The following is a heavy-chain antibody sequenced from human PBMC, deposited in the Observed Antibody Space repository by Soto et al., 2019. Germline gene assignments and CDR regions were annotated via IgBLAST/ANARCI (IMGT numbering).Heavy chain of an antibody. CDR3: ARDGGNWHWYFDL. CDR2: INPNSGGT. Sequence: ASVKVSCKASGYTFTGYYMHWVRQAPGQGLEWMGWINPNSGGTNYAQKFQGWVTMTRDTSISTAYMELSRLRSDDTAVYYCARDGGNWHWYFDLWGRGTLVTVSS. D-gene: IGHD1-1*01. J-gene: IGHJ2*01. CDR1: GYTFTGYY. V-gene: IGHV1-2*04.